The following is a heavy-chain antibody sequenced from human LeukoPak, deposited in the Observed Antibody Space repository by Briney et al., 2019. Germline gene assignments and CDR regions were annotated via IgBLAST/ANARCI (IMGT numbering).Heavy chain of an antibody. Sequence: GGSLRLSCAASGFTFSSYGMHWVRQAPGKGLERGAVIWYDGSNKYYTDSVKGRFTISRDNSKNTLYLQMNSLRAEDTAVYYCARGIVARLFDYWGQGTLVTVSS. D-gene: IGHD6-6*01. J-gene: IGHJ4*02. CDR3: ARGIVARLFDY. V-gene: IGHV3-33*01. CDR2: IWYDGSNK. CDR1: GFTFSSYG.